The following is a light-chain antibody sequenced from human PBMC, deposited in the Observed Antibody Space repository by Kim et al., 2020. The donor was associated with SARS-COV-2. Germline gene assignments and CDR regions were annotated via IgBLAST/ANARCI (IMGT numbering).Light chain of an antibody. CDR2: YDS. CDR3: QVWDSSSDHRVV. V-gene: IGLV3-21*04. CDR1: SIGSKR. J-gene: IGLJ2*01. Sequence: PGKTAGVSCGGNSIGSKRVHWYQQKSGQAPVLVIYYDSDRPSGIPERFSGSNSGNTATLTISRVEAGDEADYYCQVWDSSSDHRVVFGGGTQLTVL.